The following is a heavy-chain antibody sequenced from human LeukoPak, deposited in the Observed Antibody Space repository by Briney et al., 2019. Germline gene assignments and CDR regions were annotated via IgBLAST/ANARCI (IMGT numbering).Heavy chain of an antibody. J-gene: IGHJ4*02. CDR2: IYYSGST. D-gene: IGHD3-9*01. Sequence: TSETLSLTCTVSGGSISSYYWSWIRQPPGKGLEWIGYIYYSGSTNYNPSLKSRVTISVDTSKNQFSLKLSSVTAAGTAVYYCARGVRYYDILTGYSPNYYFDYWGQGTLVTVSS. CDR3: ARGVRYYDILTGYSPNYYFDY. V-gene: IGHV4-59*01. CDR1: GGSISSYY.